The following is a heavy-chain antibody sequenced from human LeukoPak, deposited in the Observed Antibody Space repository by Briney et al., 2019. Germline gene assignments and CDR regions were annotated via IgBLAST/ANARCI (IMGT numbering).Heavy chain of an antibody. D-gene: IGHD2-15*01. J-gene: IGHJ4*02. CDR1: GGTFSRYA. CDR3: ARSRGSCYSCGDY. V-gene: IGHV1-69*13. CDR2: IISIFGTA. Sequence: SVKVSCKASGGTFSRYAVNWVRQAPGQGLEWMGGIISIFGTANYAQKFQGRVTITADESTSTAYMELSSLRSEDTAVYYCARSRGSCYSCGDYWGQGTLVTVSS.